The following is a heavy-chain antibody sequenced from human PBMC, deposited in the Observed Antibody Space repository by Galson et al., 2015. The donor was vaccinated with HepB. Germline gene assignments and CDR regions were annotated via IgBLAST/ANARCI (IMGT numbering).Heavy chain of an antibody. CDR2: ISAENGGT. Sequence: SVKVSCKASSNTFTRLRFTWVRQAPGQGLEWMGWISAENGGTKYAQNHQGRVTMTTDTATSTAYLELRSLRSDDTAVYYCAITSITMIRGVIIEGPGWLDPWGQGTLVIVSS. V-gene: IGHV1-18*01. D-gene: IGHD3-10*01. CDR3: AITSITMIRGVIIEGPGWLDP. CDR1: SNTFTRLR. J-gene: IGHJ5*02.